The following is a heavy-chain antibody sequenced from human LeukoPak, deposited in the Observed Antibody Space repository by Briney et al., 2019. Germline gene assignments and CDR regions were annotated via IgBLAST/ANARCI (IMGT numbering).Heavy chain of an antibody. CDR1: GFTFSSYS. V-gene: IGHV3-21*01. Sequence: PGGSLRLSCAASGFTFSSYSMNWVRQAPGKGLEWVSSISSSSSYIYYADSVKGRFTISIDNAKNLLYLQMNSLRAEDTAVYYCARAPWDCSGGSCYSWTVYYYYYMDVWGKGTTVTVSS. CDR3: ARAPWDCSGGSCYSWTVYYYYYMDV. CDR2: ISSSSSYI. D-gene: IGHD2-15*01. J-gene: IGHJ6*03.